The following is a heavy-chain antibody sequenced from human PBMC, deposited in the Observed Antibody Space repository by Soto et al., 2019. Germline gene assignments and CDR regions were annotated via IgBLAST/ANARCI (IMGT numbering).Heavy chain of an antibody. V-gene: IGHV4-30-2*01. J-gene: IGHJ6*02. CDR1: GGSISSGGYS. Sequence: PSETLSITCAVSGGSISSGGYSWSWIRQPPGKRLEWIGYIYHSGSTYYNPSLKSRVTISVDRSKNQFSLKLSSVTAADTAVYYCARDTGGPYYYYGMDVWGQGTTVTV. D-gene: IGHD6-25*01. CDR2: IYHSGST. CDR3: ARDTGGPYYYYGMDV.